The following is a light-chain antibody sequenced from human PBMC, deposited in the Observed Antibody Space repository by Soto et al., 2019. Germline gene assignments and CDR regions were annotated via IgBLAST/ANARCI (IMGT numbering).Light chain of an antibody. J-gene: IGKJ5*01. CDR3: QQHGSSPTT. CDR1: QSVSSNY. Sequence: EIVLTQSPGTLSLSPGERATLSCRASQSVSSNYLAWYQQKPGQAPRLLIYGAFKRATGIPDRFSGSGSGTDFTLTISRLEPEDFAVYYCQQHGSSPTTFGQGTRLETK. V-gene: IGKV3-20*01. CDR2: GAF.